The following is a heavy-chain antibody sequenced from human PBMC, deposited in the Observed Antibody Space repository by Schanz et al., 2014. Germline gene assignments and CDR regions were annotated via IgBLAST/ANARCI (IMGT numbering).Heavy chain of an antibody. CDR1: GYTFISYG. Sequence: QVQLVQSGAEVRKPGASVKVSCKASGYTFISYGISWVRQAPGQGLEWMGMINPSGGSTTYAQKFQGRVTMTRDTSTSTVYMELTSLRSEDTAVYYCARGSPENMIRGELDYWGQGTLVTVSS. V-gene: IGHV1-46*03. CDR3: ARGSPENMIRGELDY. D-gene: IGHD3-10*01. CDR2: INPSGGST. J-gene: IGHJ4*02.